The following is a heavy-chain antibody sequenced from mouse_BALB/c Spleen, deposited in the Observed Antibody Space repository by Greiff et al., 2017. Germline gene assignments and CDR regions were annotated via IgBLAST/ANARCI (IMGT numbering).Heavy chain of an antibody. CDR1: GYTFTSYT. J-gene: IGHJ4*01. CDR3: AQSTMITTGYAMDY. D-gene: IGHD2-4*01. Sequence: QVQLQQSGAELARPGASVKMSCKASGYTFTSYTMHWVKQRPGQGLDWIGYINPSSGYTNYNQKFKDKATLTADKSSSTAYMQLSSLTSEDSAVYYCAQSTMITTGYAMDYWGQGTSVTVSS. CDR2: INPSSGYT. V-gene: IGHV1-4*01.